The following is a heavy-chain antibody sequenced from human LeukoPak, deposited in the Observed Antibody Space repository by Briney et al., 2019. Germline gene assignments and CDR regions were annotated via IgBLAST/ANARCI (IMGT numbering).Heavy chain of an antibody. CDR1: GFTFSSYG. CDR3: AKSIGYFDWFLPFQH. Sequence: PGGSLRLSCAASGFTFSSYGMHWVRQAPGKGLEWVAFIRYDGSNKYYADSVKGRFTISRDNSKNTLYLQMNSPRAEDTAVYYCAKSIGYFDWFLPFQHWGQGSLVAVSS. D-gene: IGHD3-9*01. V-gene: IGHV3-30*02. J-gene: IGHJ1*01. CDR2: IRYDGSNK.